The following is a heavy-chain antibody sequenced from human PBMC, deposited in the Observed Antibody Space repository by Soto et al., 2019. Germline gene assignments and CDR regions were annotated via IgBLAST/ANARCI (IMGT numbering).Heavy chain of an antibody. D-gene: IGHD4-4*01. V-gene: IGHV4-59*08. CDR3: ARHLALGYSNYGYYYYYMDV. CDR1: GGSISSYY. Sequence: PSETLSLTCTVSGGSISSYYWSWIRQPPGKGLEWIGYIYYSGSTNYNPSLKSRVTISVDTSKNQFSLKLSSVTAADTAVYYCARHLALGYSNYGYYYYYMDVWGKGTTVTVSS. J-gene: IGHJ6*03. CDR2: IYYSGST.